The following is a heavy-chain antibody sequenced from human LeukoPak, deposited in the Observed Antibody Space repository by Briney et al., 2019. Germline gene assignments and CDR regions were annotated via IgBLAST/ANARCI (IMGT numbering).Heavy chain of an antibody. CDR1: GGTFSSYT. V-gene: IGHV1-69*02. CDR3: TYSSRGICYY. J-gene: IGHJ4*02. CDR2: IIPILGIA. Sequence: SVKVSCKASGGTFSSYTISWVRQAPAQGLEWMGRIIPILGIANYAQKFQGRVTITADKSTSTAYMELSSLRSEDTAVYYCTYSSRGICYYWGQGTLVTVSS. D-gene: IGHD5-18*01.